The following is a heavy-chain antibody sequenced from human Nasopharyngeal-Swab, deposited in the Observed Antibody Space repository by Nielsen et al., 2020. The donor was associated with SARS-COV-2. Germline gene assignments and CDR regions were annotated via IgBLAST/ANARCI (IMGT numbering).Heavy chain of an antibody. CDR2: IWNDGSNR. D-gene: IGHD2/OR15-2a*01. Sequence: GGSLRLSCKASGFDFKKYGMHWVRQAPGKGLEWVAVIWNDGSNRNYADSVTGRFTISRDNSGNTVYLLMNNLRAEDTAIYYCARRGYSSTWYFYYYMDAWGNGTTVTVSS. V-gene: IGHV3-33*01. CDR1: GFDFKKYG. CDR3: ARRGYSSTWYFYYYMDA. J-gene: IGHJ6*03.